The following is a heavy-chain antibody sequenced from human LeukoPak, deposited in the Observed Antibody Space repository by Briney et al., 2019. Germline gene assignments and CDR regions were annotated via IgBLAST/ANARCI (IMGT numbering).Heavy chain of an antibody. D-gene: IGHD3-10*02. CDR2: ISPHSHTT. V-gene: IGHV1-18*01. Sequence: ASVKVSCKASGYTFNNYFISWVRQAPRQGLEWVGWISPHSHTTHYAEKVQGRVTMTTDASTTTVYMELSSLRSDDTAVYFCARGQTMYYWGQGTPVTVSS. CDR3: ARGQTMYY. CDR1: GYTFNNYF. J-gene: IGHJ4*02.